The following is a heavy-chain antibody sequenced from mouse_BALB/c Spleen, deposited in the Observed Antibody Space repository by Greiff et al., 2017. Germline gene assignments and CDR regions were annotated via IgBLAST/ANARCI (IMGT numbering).Heavy chain of an antibody. CDR3: ARGGPYYGSSVTMDY. Sequence: EVLLVESGGGLVKPGGSLKLSCAASGFTFSSYAMSWVRQTPEKRLEWVASISSGGSTYYPDSVKGRFTTSRDNARNILYLQMSSLRSEDTAMYCWARGGPYYGSSVTMDYWGQGTSVTVSS. CDR2: ISSGGST. CDR1: GFTFSSYA. J-gene: IGHJ4*01. V-gene: IGHV5-6-5*01. D-gene: IGHD1-1*01.